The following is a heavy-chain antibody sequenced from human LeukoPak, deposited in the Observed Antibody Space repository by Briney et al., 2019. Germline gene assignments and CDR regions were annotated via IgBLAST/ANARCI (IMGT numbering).Heavy chain of an antibody. J-gene: IGHJ3*02. CDR3: ARAGRGYCSSTSCYDAFDI. D-gene: IGHD2-2*01. Sequence: GGSVKGSCKASGGTFSSYAISWVRQAPGQRVEWVGGILPIFCTANYAQKFQGRVTITADESTSTAYMELSSLRSEDTAVYYCARAGRGYCSSTSCYDAFDIWGQGTMVTVSS. CDR1: GGTFSSYA. V-gene: IGHV1-69*01. CDR2: ILPIFCTA.